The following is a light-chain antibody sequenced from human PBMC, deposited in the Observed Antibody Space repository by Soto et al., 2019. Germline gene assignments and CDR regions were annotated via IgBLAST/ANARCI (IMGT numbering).Light chain of an antibody. Sequence: EIVLTQSPGTLSLSPGERPTLSCRASQSVRDRYLAWYQQKPGQAPSLXIYDTSTRATGVPDRFSGSGSGTDFALTISRVEPEDFAIYFCQXYGSSPGTFGQGTKVDIK. V-gene: IGKV3-20*01. CDR3: QXYGSSPGT. CDR2: DTS. CDR1: QSVRDRY. J-gene: IGKJ1*01.